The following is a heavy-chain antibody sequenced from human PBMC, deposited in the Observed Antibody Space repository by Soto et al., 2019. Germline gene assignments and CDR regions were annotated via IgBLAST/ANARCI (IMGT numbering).Heavy chain of an antibody. D-gene: IGHD3-10*01. J-gene: IGHJ6*02. CDR1: GDTFKNSV. Sequence: QVQLVQSGVEVKKPGSSVRVSCKASGDTFKNSVISWVRQAPGQGLEWMGGTIPLFGTTDYAQKFQGRLTITTDESTTTAYMEVSRLTSEDTAVYYCVAELDFGKLSVVWGQGITVIVSS. CDR3: VAELDFGKLSVV. V-gene: IGHV1-69*01. CDR2: TIPLFGTT.